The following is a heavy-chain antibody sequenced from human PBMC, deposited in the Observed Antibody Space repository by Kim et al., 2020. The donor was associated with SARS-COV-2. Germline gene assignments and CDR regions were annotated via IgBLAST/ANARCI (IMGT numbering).Heavy chain of an antibody. CDR2: IRTKTFGGTT. J-gene: IGHJ4*02. D-gene: IGHD6-19*01. CDR3: SRERYSSGWYQGYYFDY. CDR1: GFSFGDYA. V-gene: IGHV3-49*03. Sequence: GGSLRLSCTTSGFSFGDYAMSWFRQAPGKGLEWVGFIRTKTFGGTTEYAASVKGRFTISRDDSKSIAYLQMNSLKTEDTAVYFCSRERYSSGWYQGYYFDYWGQGTLVTVSS.